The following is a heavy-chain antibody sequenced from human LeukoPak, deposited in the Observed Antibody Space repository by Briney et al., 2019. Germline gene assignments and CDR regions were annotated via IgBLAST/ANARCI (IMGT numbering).Heavy chain of an antibody. CDR2: INPNSGGT. CDR3: ARDREDRYYYGSGRLFDY. V-gene: IGHV1-2*06. Sequence: GASVKVSCKASGYTFTGYYMHWVRQAPGQGLEWMGRINPNSGGTNYAQKFQGRVTMTRDTSTSTVYMELSSLRSEDTAVYYCARDREDRYYYGSGRLFDYWGQGTLVTVSS. CDR1: GYTFTGYY. D-gene: IGHD3-10*01. J-gene: IGHJ4*02.